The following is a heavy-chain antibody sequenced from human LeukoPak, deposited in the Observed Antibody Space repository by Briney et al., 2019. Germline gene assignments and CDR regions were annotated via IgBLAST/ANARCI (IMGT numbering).Heavy chain of an antibody. D-gene: IGHD2-21*02. CDR3: AKDCGGDCQVYK. J-gene: IGHJ4*02. CDR2: LYYDGNNQ. CDR1: GFTFSSYC. Sequence: GGSLRLSCAASGFTFSSYCMQCVRQAPGKGREWVASLYYDGNNQNYGDSVKGRFTISRDNSKSTLYMQMNNVRTDDTAVYYCAKDCGGDCQVYKWGQGSLVTVSS. V-gene: IGHV3-30*02.